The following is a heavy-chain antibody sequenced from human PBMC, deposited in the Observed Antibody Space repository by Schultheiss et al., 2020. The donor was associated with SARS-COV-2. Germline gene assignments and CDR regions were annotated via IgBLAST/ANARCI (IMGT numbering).Heavy chain of an antibody. D-gene: IGHD3-10*01. CDR1: GFTFSSYS. CDR2: MSDSGGST. J-gene: IGHJ6*02. CDR3: YLRGVISDFYGMDV. V-gene: IGHV3-23*01. Sequence: GGSLRLSCAASGFTFSSYSMNWVRQAPGKGLEWVSAMSDSGGSTYYADSVKGRFTISRDNSKNTLYLQMNSLRAEDTAVYYCYLRGVISDFYGMDVWGQGTTVTVSS.